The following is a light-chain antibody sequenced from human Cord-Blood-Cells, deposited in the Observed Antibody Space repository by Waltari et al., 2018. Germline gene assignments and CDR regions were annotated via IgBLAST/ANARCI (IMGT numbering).Light chain of an antibody. CDR2: AAS. J-gene: IGKJ2*01. Sequence: DIQMTQSPSSLSASVGDRVTITCRASQSISSYLNLYQQKPGKAPKLLIYAASSLQSGVPSRFSGSGSGTDFTLTINSLQPEDFATYYCQQSYSTPYTFGQGTKLEIK. CDR3: QQSYSTPYT. V-gene: IGKV1-39*01. CDR1: QSISSY.